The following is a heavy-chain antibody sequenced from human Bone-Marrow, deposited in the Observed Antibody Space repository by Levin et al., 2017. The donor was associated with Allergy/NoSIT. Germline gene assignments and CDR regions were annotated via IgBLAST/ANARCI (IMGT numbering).Heavy chain of an antibody. Sequence: GESLKISCAASGFTFSSYDMHWVRQATGKGLEWVSAIGTAGDTYYPGSVKGRFTISRENAKNSLYLQMNSLRAGDTAVYYCARGRLSDWYFDLWGRGTLVTVSS. V-gene: IGHV3-13*04. J-gene: IGHJ2*01. CDR2: IGTAGDT. CDR3: ARGRLSDWYFDL. D-gene: IGHD2/OR15-2a*01. CDR1: GFTFSSYD.